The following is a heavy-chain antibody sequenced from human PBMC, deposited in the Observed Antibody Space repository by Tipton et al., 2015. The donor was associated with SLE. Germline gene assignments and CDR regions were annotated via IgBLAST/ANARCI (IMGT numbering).Heavy chain of an antibody. Sequence: AVSGLSFSSYRMHWVRQAPGKGLVWVSGISSDGRSTTYADSVKGRFTISRDNAKNTLYLQMNSLRADDTAVYYCASIALIVSGDYWGQGTLVTVSS. V-gene: IGHV3-74*03. CDR2: ISSDGRST. D-gene: IGHD3-22*01. J-gene: IGHJ4*02. CDR1: GLSFSSYR. CDR3: ASIALIVSGDY.